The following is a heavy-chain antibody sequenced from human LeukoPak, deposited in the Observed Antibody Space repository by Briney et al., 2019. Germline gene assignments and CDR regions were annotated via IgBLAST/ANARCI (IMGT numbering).Heavy chain of an antibody. D-gene: IGHD5-24*01. V-gene: IGHV3-11*01. CDR3: ARVLRDGYNYGYYFDY. CDR2: ISSSGSNI. J-gene: IGHJ4*02. Sequence: PGGSLRLSCAASGFTFSDYYMSWIRQAPGKGLEGVSYISSSGSNIYYADSVKGRFTISRDNAKTSLYLQMHSLRAEDTAVYYCARVLRDGYNYGYYFDYWGQGTLVTVSS. CDR1: GFTFSDYY.